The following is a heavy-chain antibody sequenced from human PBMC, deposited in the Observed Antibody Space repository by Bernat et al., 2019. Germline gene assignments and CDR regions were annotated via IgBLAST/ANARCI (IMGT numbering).Heavy chain of an antibody. CDR3: TTVLYGVGAFDI. CDR2: IKSKTDGGTT. J-gene: IGHJ3*02. V-gene: IGHV3-15*01. Sequence: VQLVESGGGVVQPGRSLRLSCAASGFTFSNAWMSWVRQAPGKGLEWVGRIKSKTDGGTTDYAAPVKGRFTISRDDSKNTLYLQMNSLKTEDTAVYYCTTVLYGVGAFDIWGQGTMVTVSS. D-gene: IGHD4-17*01. CDR1: GFTFSNAW.